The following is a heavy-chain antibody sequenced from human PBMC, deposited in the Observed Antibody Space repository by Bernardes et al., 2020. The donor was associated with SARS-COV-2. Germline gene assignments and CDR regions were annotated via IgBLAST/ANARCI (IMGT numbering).Heavy chain of an antibody. D-gene: IGHD3-9*01. CDR1: GFTFSAYY. CDR2: IGNRGKANDT. V-gene: IGHV3-11*01. CDR3: ARTARLGDL. Sequence: GGSLRPSCAASGFTFSAYYMSWIRQAPGKGLEWVSYIGNRGKANDTQYADSVKGRFTISRDNAKNSLYLQMDSLSAEDTAMYYCARTARLGDLWGRGTLVTVSS. J-gene: IGHJ2*01.